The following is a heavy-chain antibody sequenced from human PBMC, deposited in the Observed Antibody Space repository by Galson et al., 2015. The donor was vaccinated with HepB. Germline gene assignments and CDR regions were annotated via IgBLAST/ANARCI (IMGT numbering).Heavy chain of an antibody. J-gene: IGHJ3*02. CDR3: ARTWYYAFDI. CDR2: INHSGST. CDR1: GGSFSGCY. Sequence: ETLSLTCAVYGGSFSGCYWSWIRQPPGKGLEWIGEINHSGSTNYNPSLKSRVTISVDTSKKQFSLKLGSVTAADTAVYYCARTWYYAFDIWGQGTMVTVSS. D-gene: IGHD6-13*01. V-gene: IGHV4-34*01.